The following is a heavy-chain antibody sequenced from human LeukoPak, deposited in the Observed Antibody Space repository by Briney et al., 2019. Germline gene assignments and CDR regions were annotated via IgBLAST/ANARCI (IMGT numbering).Heavy chain of an antibody. V-gene: IGHV3-48*01. Sequence: GGSLRLSCAASGFTFSSYSMNWVRQAPGKGLEWVSYISSSSSTIYYADSVKGRFTISRDNAKNSLYLQMNSLRAEDTAVYYCARLWSGITIYYFDSWGQGTLVTVSS. CDR3: ARLWSGITIYYFDS. J-gene: IGHJ4*02. CDR1: GFTFSSYS. CDR2: ISSSSSTI. D-gene: IGHD3-10*01.